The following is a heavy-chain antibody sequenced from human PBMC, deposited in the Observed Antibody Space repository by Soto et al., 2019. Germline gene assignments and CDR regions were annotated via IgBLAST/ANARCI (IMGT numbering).Heavy chain of an antibody. Sequence: SETLSLTCTVSGGSISSYVWSWIRQPPGKGLEWIGYIYYSGSTNYNPSLKSRVTISVDTSKIQFSLKLSSVTAADTAVYYCASLSYGYESDFDYWGQGTLVTVSS. CDR1: GGSISSYV. V-gene: IGHV4-59*01. D-gene: IGHD5-18*01. CDR2: IYYSGST. J-gene: IGHJ4*02. CDR3: ASLSYGYESDFDY.